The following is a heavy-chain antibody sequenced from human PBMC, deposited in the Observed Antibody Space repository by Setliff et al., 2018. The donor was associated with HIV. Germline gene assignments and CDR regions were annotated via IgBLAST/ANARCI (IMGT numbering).Heavy chain of an antibody. D-gene: IGHD3-16*01. CDR3: ARGISTNAYWHGAPYNWFDP. Sequence: SETLSLTCTVSGGSINSDSYNYYWSWIRQPAGRGLEWIGHVYSSGTTSYKPSLKSRVTRSLDASKNQFSLKLRSVTAADTAIYYCARGISTNAYWHGAPYNWFDPWGQGILVTVSS. J-gene: IGHJ5*02. CDR2: VYSSGTT. V-gene: IGHV4-61*09. CDR1: GGSINSDSYNYY.